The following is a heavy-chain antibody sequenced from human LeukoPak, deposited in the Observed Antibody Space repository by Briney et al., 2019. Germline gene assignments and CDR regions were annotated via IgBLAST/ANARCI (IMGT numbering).Heavy chain of an antibody. CDR2: MNPNSGNT. D-gene: IGHD3-9*01. J-gene: IGHJ6*03. CDR3: ARGLGFDLEQIRVRYFDWLLSRYYYYYMDV. CDR1: GYTFTSYD. Sequence: ASVKVSCKASGYTFTSYDINWVRQATGQGLEWMGWMNPNSGNTGYAQKFQGRVTMTRNTSISTAYMELSSLRSEDTAVYYCARGLGFDLEQIRVRYFDWLLSRYYYYYMDVWGKGTTVTVSS. V-gene: IGHV1-8*01.